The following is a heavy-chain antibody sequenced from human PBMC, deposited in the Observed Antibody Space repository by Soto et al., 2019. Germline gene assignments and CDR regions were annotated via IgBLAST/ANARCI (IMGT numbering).Heavy chain of an antibody. V-gene: IGHV4-34*01. CDR2: INHSGST. D-gene: IGHD3-3*01. Sequence: SETLSLTCAVYGGSFSGYYWSWIRQPPGKGLEWIGEINHSGSTNYNPSLKSRVTISVDTSKNQFSLKLSSVTAADTAVYYCARRWKSITIFGVVIASYFDYWGQGTLVTVSS. CDR1: GGSFSGYY. J-gene: IGHJ4*02. CDR3: ARRWKSITIFGVVIASYFDY.